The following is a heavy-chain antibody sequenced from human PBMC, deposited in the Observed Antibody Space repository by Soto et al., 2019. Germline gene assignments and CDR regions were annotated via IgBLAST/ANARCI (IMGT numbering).Heavy chain of an antibody. J-gene: IGHJ4*02. V-gene: IGHV5-51*01. CDR2: IYPGDSDT. CDR3: ARRIEYSSSEHYFDY. Sequence: PGESLKISCKGSGYSFTSYWLGWVRQMPGKGLEWIGIIYPGDSDTRYSPSFQGQVTISADKSISTAYLQWSSRKASDTAMYYCARRIEYSSSEHYFDYWGQGTLVTVSS. D-gene: IGHD6-6*01. CDR1: GYSFTSYW.